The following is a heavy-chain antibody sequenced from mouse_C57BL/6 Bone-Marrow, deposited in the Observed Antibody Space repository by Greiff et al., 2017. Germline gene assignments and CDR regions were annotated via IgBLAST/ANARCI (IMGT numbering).Heavy chain of an antibody. D-gene: IGHD1-1*01. J-gene: IGHJ1*03. CDR1: GYTFTSYG. CDR3: ARLSFTTVVATGYWYFDV. CDR2: IYPRSGNT. V-gene: IGHV1-81*01. Sequence: QVQLQQSGAELARPGASVKLSCKASGYTFTSYGISWVKQRTGQGLEWIGEIYPRSGNTYYNEKFKGKATLTADKSSSTAYMELRSLTSEDSAVYFCARLSFTTVVATGYWYFDVWGTGTTVTVSS.